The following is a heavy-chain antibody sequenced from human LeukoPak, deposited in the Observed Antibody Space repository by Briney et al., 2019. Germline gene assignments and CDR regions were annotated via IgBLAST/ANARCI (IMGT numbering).Heavy chain of an antibody. CDR3: ASYTVVRGVDY. J-gene: IGHJ4*02. CDR1: GYSISSGYY. Sequence: SETLSLTCTVSGYSISSGYYWGWIRQPPGKGLEWIGSIYHSGSTYYNPSLKSRVAISVDTSKNQFSLKLSSVTAADTAVYYCASYTVVRGVDYWGQGTLVTVSS. D-gene: IGHD3-10*01. V-gene: IGHV4-38-2*02. CDR2: IYHSGST.